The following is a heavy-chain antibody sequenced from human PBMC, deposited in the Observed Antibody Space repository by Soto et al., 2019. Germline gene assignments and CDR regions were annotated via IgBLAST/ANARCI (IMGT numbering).Heavy chain of an antibody. CDR1: GFTFSSYN. CDR3: ARDYSYGKPFDS. J-gene: IGHJ4*02. CDR2: ISSSSSYI. V-gene: IGHV3-21*01. D-gene: IGHD5-18*01. Sequence: GGSLRLSCAASGFTFSSYNMNWVRQAPGKGLEWVSSISSSSSYIYYADSVKGRFTISRDNAKNSLYLQMNSLRAEDTAVYYCARDYSYGKPFDSWGQGTLVTVSS.